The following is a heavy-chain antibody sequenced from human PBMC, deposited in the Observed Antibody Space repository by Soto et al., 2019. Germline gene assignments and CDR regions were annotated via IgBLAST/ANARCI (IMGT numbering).Heavy chain of an antibody. CDR1: GFAFNDSA. J-gene: IGHJ4*02. Sequence: VQVVQSGGGLVQPGGSLKLSCAASGFAFNDSAMHWVRQASGKGLEWVARVRSKSNNYATAYPASVKGRFIVSRDDSMGTTSLKMNSLKPEDTAIYYCTNNFVWGQGVLVTVS. D-gene: IGHD2-15*01. V-gene: IGHV3-73*01. CDR3: TNNFV. CDR2: VRSKSNNYAT.